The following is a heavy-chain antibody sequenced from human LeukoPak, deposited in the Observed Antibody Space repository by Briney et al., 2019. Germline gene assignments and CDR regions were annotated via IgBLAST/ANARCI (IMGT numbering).Heavy chain of an antibody. CDR3: ARVERAERKLVAGLGY. V-gene: IGHV1-69*01. Sequence: SVKVSCKASGGTFSSYAISWVRQAPGQGLEWMGGIIPIFGTANYAQKFQGRVTITADESASTAYMELSSLRSEDTAVYYCARVERAERKLVAGLGYWGQGTLVTVSS. J-gene: IGHJ4*02. CDR2: IIPIFGTA. CDR1: GGTFSSYA. D-gene: IGHD2-15*01.